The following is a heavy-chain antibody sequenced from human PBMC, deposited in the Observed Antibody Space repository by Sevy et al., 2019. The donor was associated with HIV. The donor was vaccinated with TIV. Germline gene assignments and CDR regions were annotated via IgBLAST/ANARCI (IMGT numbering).Heavy chain of an antibody. CDR1: GFTFSSYG. CDR3: ARDFHNWGRHPYGMDV. J-gene: IGHJ6*02. Sequence: GGSLRLSCAASGFTFSSYGMHWVRQAPGKGLEWVAVIWYDGSNKYYADSVKGRFTISRDNSKNTLYLQMNSLRAEDTAVYYCARDFHNWGRHPYGMDVWGQWTTVTVSS. D-gene: IGHD7-27*01. V-gene: IGHV3-33*01. CDR2: IWYDGSNK.